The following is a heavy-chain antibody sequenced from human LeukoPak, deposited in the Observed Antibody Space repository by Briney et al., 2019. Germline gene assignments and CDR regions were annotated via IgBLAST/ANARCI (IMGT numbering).Heavy chain of an antibody. D-gene: IGHD2-2*01. CDR3: ARKYCSSTICLSDC. V-gene: IGHV3-48*03. CDR1: GFTFSSYE. J-gene: IGHJ4*02. Sequence: GGSLRHFCAASGFTFSSYELNGVRQAPGKGLEWVSYISSSGSSIYYADSVKGRFTISRDNAKNSLYLQMNSLRAEDTAVYYCARKYCSSTICLSDCWGQGTLVTVSS. CDR2: ISSSGSSI.